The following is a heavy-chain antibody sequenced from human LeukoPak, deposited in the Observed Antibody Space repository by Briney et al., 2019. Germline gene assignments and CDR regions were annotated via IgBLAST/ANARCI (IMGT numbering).Heavy chain of an antibody. Sequence: GGSLRLSCAASGFTFSSYSMNWVRQAPGKGLEWVSYISSSSSTIYYADSVKGRFTISRDNAKNSLYLQMNSLRAEDTAVYYCARSVSSGGSVDFDYWGQGTLVTVSS. V-gene: IGHV3-48*01. CDR1: GFTFSSYS. CDR2: ISSSSSTI. D-gene: IGHD2-15*01. CDR3: ARSVSSGGSVDFDY. J-gene: IGHJ4*02.